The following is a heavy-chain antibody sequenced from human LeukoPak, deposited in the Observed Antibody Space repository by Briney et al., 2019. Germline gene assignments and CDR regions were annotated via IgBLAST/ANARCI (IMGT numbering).Heavy chain of an antibody. J-gene: IGHJ4*02. D-gene: IGHD6-19*01. CDR2: INHSGST. CDR3: ARSSGWYLLGYFDY. CDR1: GGSCRGYY. V-gene: IGHV4-34*01. Sequence: SETLSLTCAVYGGSCRGYYWSWIRHPPGKGLEWIGEINHSGSTNYNPSLKSRVTISVDTSKNQFSLKLSSVTAADTAVYYCARSSGWYLLGYFDYWGQGTLVTVSS.